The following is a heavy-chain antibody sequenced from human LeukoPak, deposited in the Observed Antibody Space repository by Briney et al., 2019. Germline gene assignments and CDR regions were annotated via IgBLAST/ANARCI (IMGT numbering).Heavy chain of an antibody. J-gene: IGHJ4*02. D-gene: IGHD3-3*01. CDR2: IYYSGST. CDR3: ARSAWGGYYYLDY. V-gene: IGHV4-39*01. Sequence: PSETLSLTCTVSGGSISSSSYYWGWIRQPPGKGLEWIGSIYYSGSTYYNPSLKSRVTISVDTSKNQFSLKLSSVTAADTAVYYCARSAWGGYYYLDYWGQGTLVTVSS. CDR1: GGSISSSSYY.